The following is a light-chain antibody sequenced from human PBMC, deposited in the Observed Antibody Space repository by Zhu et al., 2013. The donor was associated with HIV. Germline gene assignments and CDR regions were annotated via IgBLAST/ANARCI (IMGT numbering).Light chain of an antibody. CDR2: GTS. V-gene: IGKV3-20*01. Sequence: EIVLTQSPGTLSLSPGERATLSCRASQSVSSSYLAWYQQKPGQAPRLLIYGTSTRATGIADRFSGSGSGTDFTLTINRLEPEDFAVYYCQQYNNWPEAFGPGTKVDIK. J-gene: IGKJ3*01. CDR3: QQYNNWPEA. CDR1: QSVSSSY.